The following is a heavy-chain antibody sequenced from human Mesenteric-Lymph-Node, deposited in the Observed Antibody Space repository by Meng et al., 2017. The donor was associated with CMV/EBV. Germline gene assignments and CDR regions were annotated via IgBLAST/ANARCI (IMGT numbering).Heavy chain of an antibody. V-gene: IGHV3-48*04. CDR3: ARDQHCSSTSCYTPFDY. Sequence: GESLKISCAASGFTFSSYSLNWVRQAPGKGLEWVSYISSSSSTIYYADSVKGRFTISRDNAKNSLYLQMNSLRAEDTAVYYCARDQHCSSTSCYTPFDYWGQGTLVTVSS. J-gene: IGHJ4*02. CDR2: ISSSSSTI. CDR1: GFTFSSYS. D-gene: IGHD2-2*02.